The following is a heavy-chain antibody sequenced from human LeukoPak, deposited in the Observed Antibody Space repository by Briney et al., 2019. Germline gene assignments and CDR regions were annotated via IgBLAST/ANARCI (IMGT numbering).Heavy chain of an antibody. Sequence: GASVKVSCKASGGTFSSYAISWVRQAPGQGLKWMGGIIPIFGTANYAQKFQGRVTITTDESTSTAYMELISVRSEDTAVYYCARGGYYDSSGDSDHDAFDIWGQGTMVSVSS. CDR1: GGTFSSYA. CDR2: IIPIFGTA. CDR3: ARGGYYDSSGDSDHDAFDI. V-gene: IGHV1-69*05. D-gene: IGHD3-22*01. J-gene: IGHJ3*02.